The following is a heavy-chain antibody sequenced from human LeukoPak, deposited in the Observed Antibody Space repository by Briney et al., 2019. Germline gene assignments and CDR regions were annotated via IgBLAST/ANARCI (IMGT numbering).Heavy chain of an antibody. J-gene: IGHJ5*02. CDR2: IKEDGSQE. Sequence: GGSLRLSCAASGFTFSSHWMSWVRQAPGKGLEWVANIKEDGSQEYYVDSVKGRFTISKDNAKNSLYLQMNSLRAEDTAVYYCARALISLVRGATDWFDPWGHGTLVTVSS. CDR1: GFTFSSHW. CDR3: ARALISLVRGATDWFDP. D-gene: IGHD3-10*01. V-gene: IGHV3-7*01.